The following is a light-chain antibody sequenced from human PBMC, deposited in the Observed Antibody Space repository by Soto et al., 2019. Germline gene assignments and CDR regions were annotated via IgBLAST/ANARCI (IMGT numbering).Light chain of an antibody. V-gene: IGKV1-39*01. J-gene: IGKJ4*01. CDR3: QQSFSVPLS. Sequence: DIQMTQSPSSLSASVGDRVTITCRASQTISTYLDWYQQKPGKAPNLLIYAASSLHSGVPSRFSGSGSGTDFTLTISTLQPEDFATYYCQQSFSVPLSFGLGTKIEIK. CDR2: AAS. CDR1: QTISTY.